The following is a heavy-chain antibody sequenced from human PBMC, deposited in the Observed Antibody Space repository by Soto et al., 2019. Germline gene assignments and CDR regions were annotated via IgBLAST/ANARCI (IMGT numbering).Heavy chain of an antibody. CDR3: TTGRFGKLFLNPYCFDY. D-gene: IGHD3-10*01. V-gene: IGHV3-15*01. Sequence: EVQLVESGGGLVKPGGSLRLSCAASGFTFSNAWMSWVRQAPGKGLEWVGRIKSKTDGGTTDYAAPVKGRFTISRDDSKDTLYLQMNSLKTEDTAVYYCTTGRFGKLFLNPYCFDYWGQGTLVTVSS. CDR1: GFTFSNAW. CDR2: IKSKTDGGTT. J-gene: IGHJ4*02.